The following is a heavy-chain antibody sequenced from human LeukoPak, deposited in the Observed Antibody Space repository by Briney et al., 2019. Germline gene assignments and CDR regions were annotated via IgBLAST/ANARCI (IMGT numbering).Heavy chain of an antibody. D-gene: IGHD6-13*01. Sequence: SETLSLTCDVSGGSFNDYYWSWIRQAPGKGLEWIGEIRHSGSTNYNPSLKGRVTVSVDTSKNQFSLRLTSVTAVDTAVYYCARRGSWTYYYAMDVWGQGTTVTVSS. CDR1: GGSFNDYY. CDR3: ARRGSWTYYYAMDV. CDR2: IRHSGST. J-gene: IGHJ6*02. V-gene: IGHV4-34*01.